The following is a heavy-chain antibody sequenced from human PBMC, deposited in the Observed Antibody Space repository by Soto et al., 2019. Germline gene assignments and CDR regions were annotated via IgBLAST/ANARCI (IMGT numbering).Heavy chain of an antibody. D-gene: IGHD4-17*01. CDR1: GFTFSDYY. CDR2: ISSSGSTI. Sequence: PGGSLRLSCAASGFTFSDYYMSWIRQAPGKGLEWVSYISSSGSTIYYADSVKGRFTISRDNAKNSLYLQMNSLRAEDTAVYYCAKRVYTVTPFVDVSADYWGQGTLVTVSS. J-gene: IGHJ4*02. CDR3: AKRVYTVTPFVDVSADY. V-gene: IGHV3-11*01.